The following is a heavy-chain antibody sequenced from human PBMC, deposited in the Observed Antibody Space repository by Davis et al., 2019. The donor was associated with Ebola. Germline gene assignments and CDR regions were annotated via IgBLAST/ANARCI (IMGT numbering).Heavy chain of an antibody. V-gene: IGHV3-23*01. Sequence: GESLKISCAASGFTFNTYAMTWVRQAPGKGLEWVSTISSSGDGTFYADSVKGRFTVSRDNSKDTLSLQMDSLRAEDTAMYYCAKGSYSYDYWGQGTLVTVSS. CDR3: AKGSYSYDY. CDR2: ISSSGDGT. J-gene: IGHJ4*02. D-gene: IGHD3-10*01. CDR1: GFTFNTYA.